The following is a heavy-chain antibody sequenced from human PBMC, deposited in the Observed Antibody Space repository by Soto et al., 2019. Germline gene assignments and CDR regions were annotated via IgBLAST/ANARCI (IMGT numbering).Heavy chain of an antibody. CDR1: GFTFSSYW. Sequence: PGGSLRLSCAASGFTFSSYWMSWVRQAPGKGLEWVAVIAYDGRNKYYADSAKGRFTISRDNSKNTLYLQMNSLRIEDTAVYYCSRELERVFDYWGQGTLVTVSS. CDR3: SRELERVFDY. D-gene: IGHD1-1*01. V-gene: IGHV3-30*03. CDR2: IAYDGRNK. J-gene: IGHJ4*02.